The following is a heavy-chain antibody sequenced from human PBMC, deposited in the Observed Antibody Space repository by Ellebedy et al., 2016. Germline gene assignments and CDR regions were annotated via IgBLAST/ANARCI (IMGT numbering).Heavy chain of an antibody. J-gene: IGHJ6*02. V-gene: IGHV4-39*01. CDR3: ARGTGSYGSAMDV. D-gene: IGHD1-26*01. CDR2: VYNDGST. Sequence: SETLSLXCTFSGGSLSSGNYYWAWIRQPPGKGLEWIINVYNDGSTYSNPSLKSRVTISVDASKNQFSLKLNSMTAADTAVYYCARGTGSYGSAMDVWGQGTTVTVSS. CDR1: GGSLSSGNYY.